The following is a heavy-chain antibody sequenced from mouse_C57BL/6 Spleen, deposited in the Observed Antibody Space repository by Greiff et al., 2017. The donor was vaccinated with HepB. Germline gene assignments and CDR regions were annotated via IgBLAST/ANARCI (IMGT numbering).Heavy chain of an antibody. J-gene: IGHJ2*01. D-gene: IGHD1-1*01. V-gene: IGHV1-80*01. CDR1: GYAFSSYW. CDR3: ARSLITTVVEPLAN. CDR2: IYPGDGDT. Sequence: VQLQQSGAELVKPGASVKISCKASGYAFSSYWMNWVKQRPGKGLEWIGQIYPGDGDTNYNGKFKGKATLTADKSSSTAYMQLSSLTSEDSAVYFCARSLITTVVEPLANWGQGTTLTVSS.